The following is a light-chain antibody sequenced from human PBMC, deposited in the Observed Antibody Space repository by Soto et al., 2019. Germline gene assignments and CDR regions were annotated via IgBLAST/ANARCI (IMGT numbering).Light chain of an antibody. CDR3: QQFSSTPSWT. J-gene: IGKJ1*01. V-gene: IGKV3-20*01. CDR1: QSVSSSY. Sequence: EIVLTQSPGTLSLSPGERATLSCRASQSVSSSYLAWYQQKPGQAPKVLIYRASSRATGIPDRFSGSGSGTDFTLTISRLEPEDFAVYYCQQFSSTPSWTFGQGTKVDIK. CDR2: RAS.